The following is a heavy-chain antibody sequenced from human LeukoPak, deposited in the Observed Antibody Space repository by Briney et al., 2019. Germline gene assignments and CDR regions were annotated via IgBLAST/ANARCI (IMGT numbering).Heavy chain of an antibody. CDR3: ATDLISPVAGASHVLGY. Sequence: ASVKVSCKVSGYTLTELSMHWVRQAHGKGLGRMGGFDPEDGETIYAQKFQGRVTMTEDTSTDTAYMELSSLRSEDTAVYYCATDLISPVAGASHVLGYWGQGTLVTVSS. V-gene: IGHV1-24*01. D-gene: IGHD4-23*01. CDR2: FDPEDGET. J-gene: IGHJ4*02. CDR1: GYTLTELS.